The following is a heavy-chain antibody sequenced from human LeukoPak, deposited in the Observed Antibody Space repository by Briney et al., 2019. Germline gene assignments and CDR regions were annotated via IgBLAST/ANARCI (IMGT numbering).Heavy chain of an antibody. CDR3: ARGSHSNKPSYYYMDV. D-gene: IGHD1-14*01. CDR1: GFTFSDYY. J-gene: IGHJ6*03. CDR2: ISSSGSTI. Sequence: PGGSLRLSCAASGFTFSDYYMSWIRQAPGKGLEWVSYISSSGSTIYYADSVKGRFTISRDNAKNSLYLQMNSLRAEDTAVYYCARGSHSNKPSYYYMDVWGKGTTVTVSS. V-gene: IGHV3-11*04.